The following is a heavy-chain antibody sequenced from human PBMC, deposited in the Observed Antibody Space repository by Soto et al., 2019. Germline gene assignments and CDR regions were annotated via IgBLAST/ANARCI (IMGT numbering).Heavy chain of an antibody. J-gene: IGHJ6*02. D-gene: IGHD3-9*01. CDR1: GDSVSSGASH. CDR2: IHHHPTS. Sequence: QVQLQESGPGLLKPSETLSLTCTLSGDSVSSGASHWTWIRQSPGKGLEWIGYIHHHPTSDCNPSLKSRGSISVATSKSQFSLKLTSATTAGTAVYYCSRLDRSTSTIGVWGQGTTVTVSS. CDR3: SRLDRSTSTIGV. V-gene: IGHV4-61*08.